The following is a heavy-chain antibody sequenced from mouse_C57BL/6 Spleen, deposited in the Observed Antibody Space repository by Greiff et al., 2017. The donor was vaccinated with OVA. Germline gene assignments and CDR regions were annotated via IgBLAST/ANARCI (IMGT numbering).Heavy chain of an antibody. CDR1: GFTFSSYT. J-gene: IGHJ4*01. CDR3: ARGGELRSMDY. CDR2: ISGGGGNT. D-gene: IGHD3-2*02. V-gene: IGHV5-9*01. Sequence: DVQLVESGGGLVKPGGSLKLSCAASGFTFSSYTMSWVRQTPEQRLEWVATISGGGGNTYYPDSVKGRFTISRDNAKNTLYLQMSSLRSEDTALYYCARGGELRSMDYWGQGTSVTVSS.